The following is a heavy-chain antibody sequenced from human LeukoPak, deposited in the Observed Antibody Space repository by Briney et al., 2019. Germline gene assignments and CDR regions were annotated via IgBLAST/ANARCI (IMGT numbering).Heavy chain of an antibody. CDR1: GGTFISYA. V-gene: IGHV1-69*05. J-gene: IGHJ4*02. Sequence: GASVKVSCKASGGTFISYAISWVRQAPGQGLEWMGGIIPIFGTANYAQKFQGRVTMTTDTSTSTAYMELRSLRSDDTAVYYCARDRNYFDYWGQGTLVTVSS. CDR3: ARDRNYFDY. CDR2: IIPIFGTA.